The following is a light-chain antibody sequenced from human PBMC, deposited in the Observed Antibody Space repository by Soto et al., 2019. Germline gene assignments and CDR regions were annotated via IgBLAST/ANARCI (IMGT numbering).Light chain of an antibody. V-gene: IGKV1-39*01. Sequence: DIQLTQSPSSLSASVGDRVTITCRASRNINMYLNWYQVEPGKAPKLLIYAASISQSGVPSRFSGSGSGTDFTLTIAGLQPEDSATYVCQQSMTAPLTFGGGTKVEIK. CDR1: RNINMY. J-gene: IGKJ4*01. CDR2: AAS. CDR3: QQSMTAPLT.